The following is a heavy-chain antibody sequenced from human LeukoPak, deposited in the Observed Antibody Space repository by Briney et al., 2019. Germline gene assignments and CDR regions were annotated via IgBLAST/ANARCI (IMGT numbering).Heavy chain of an antibody. D-gene: IGHD3-9*01. CDR3: ARPDKITTYDILTGYYLYPGNDAFDI. V-gene: IGHV1-69*13. CDR1: GGTFSSYA. CDR2: IIPIFGTA. J-gene: IGHJ3*02. Sequence: ASVKVSCKASGGTFSSYAISWVRQAPGQGLEWMGGIIPIFGTANYAQKFQGTVTITADESTSTAYMELSSLRSEDTAVYYCARPDKITTYDILTGYYLYPGNDAFDIWGQGTMVTVSS.